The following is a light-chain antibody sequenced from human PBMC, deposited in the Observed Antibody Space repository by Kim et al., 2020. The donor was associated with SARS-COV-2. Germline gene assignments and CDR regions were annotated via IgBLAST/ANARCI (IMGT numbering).Light chain of an antibody. CDR1: SSNIGAGYD. CDR3: QSYDSSLSGSV. J-gene: IGLJ2*01. V-gene: IGLV1-40*01. Sequence: QRVTLSCTGSSSNIGAGYDVHWYQQLPGTSPKLLIYGNINRPSGVPDRFSGSKSGTSASLAITGLQAEDEADYYCQSYDSSLSGSVFGGGTQLTVL. CDR2: GNI.